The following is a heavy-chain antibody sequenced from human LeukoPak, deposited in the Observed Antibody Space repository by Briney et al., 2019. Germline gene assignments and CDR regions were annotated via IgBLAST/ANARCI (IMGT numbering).Heavy chain of an antibody. CDR2: MYDTVNT. Sequence: SETLSLTCTVSGGSISSHYRSWVRQPPGKGLEWIGYMYDTVNTKDNPSLTSRLTLSADTSKNQFSLRLGSVTAADTAVYYCATIKRGYPYGYFDFWGQGILVTVSS. D-gene: IGHD5-18*01. V-gene: IGHV4-59*11. CDR3: ATIKRGYPYGYFDF. CDR1: GGSISSHY. J-gene: IGHJ4*02.